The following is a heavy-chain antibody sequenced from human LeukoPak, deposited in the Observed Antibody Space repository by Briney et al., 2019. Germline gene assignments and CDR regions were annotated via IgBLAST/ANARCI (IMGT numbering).Heavy chain of an antibody. Sequence: GGSLRLSCAASGFTVSSNYMSWVRQAPGKGLEWVSVIYSGGSTYYADSVKGRFTISRDNSKNTLYLQMNGLRAEDTAVYYCARGWYRTYYFDYWGQGTLVTVSS. J-gene: IGHJ4*02. CDR2: IYSGGST. D-gene: IGHD6-13*01. CDR1: GFTVSSNY. V-gene: IGHV3-53*01. CDR3: ARGWYRTYYFDY.